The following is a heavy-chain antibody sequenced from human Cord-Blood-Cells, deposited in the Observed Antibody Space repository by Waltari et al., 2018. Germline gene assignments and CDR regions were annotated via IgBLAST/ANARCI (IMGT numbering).Heavy chain of an antibody. J-gene: IGHJ2*01. Sequence: QLQLQESGPGLVKPSETLSLTCTVSGGSISSSSYYWGWIRQPPGKGLEWIGSIYYSGSTYYNPALESRVTISVETSKNQFSLRLSSVTAADTAVYYCDGYRDWDRDFDLWGRGTLVTVSS. D-gene: IGHD3-16*02. CDR1: GGSISSSSYY. V-gene: IGHV4-39*01. CDR2: IYYSGST. CDR3: DGYRDWDRDFDL.